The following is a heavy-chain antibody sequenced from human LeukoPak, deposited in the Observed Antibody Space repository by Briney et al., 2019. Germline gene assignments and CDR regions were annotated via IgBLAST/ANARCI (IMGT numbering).Heavy chain of an antibody. V-gene: IGHV3-23*01. J-gene: IGHJ4*02. Sequence: PGGSLRLSCAASGFTFNSYALNWVRQAPRKGLEWVSGISNNGVNRNYADSVKGRFTISRDNSKNTLYLQMNSLRAEDTAVYYCAKGQYGRGWPNWGQGTLVTVSS. CDR3: AKGQYGRGWPN. CDR2: ISNNGVNR. CDR1: GFTFNSYA. D-gene: IGHD6-19*01.